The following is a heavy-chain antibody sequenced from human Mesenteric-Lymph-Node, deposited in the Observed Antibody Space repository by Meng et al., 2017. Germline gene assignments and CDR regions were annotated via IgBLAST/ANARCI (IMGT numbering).Heavy chain of an antibody. CDR2: INHSGST. CDR3: ARRYGASAYNWFDP. J-gene: IGHJ5*02. CDR1: GGSFSGYY. Sequence: QGQLQQWGAGLLKPSATLSLTCAVYGGSFSGYYWSWIRQPPGKGLEWIGEINHSGSTNYNPSLKSRVTISVDTSKNQFSLKLSSVTAADTAVYYCARRYGASAYNWFDPWGQGTLVTVSS. D-gene: IGHD4-17*01. V-gene: IGHV4-34*01.